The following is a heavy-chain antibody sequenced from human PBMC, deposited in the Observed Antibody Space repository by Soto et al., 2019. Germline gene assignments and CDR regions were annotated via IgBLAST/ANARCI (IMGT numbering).Heavy chain of an antibody. V-gene: IGHV3-53*01. CDR2: IYRGFST. J-gene: IGHJ3*02. CDR3: ARDRSDSSRDDSFDI. CDR1: GFNVTNTY. D-gene: IGHD6-6*01. Sequence: GGSLRLSCAVSGFNVTNTYMSWVRQAPGKGLEWVSVIYRGFSTFYADSVTGRFTVSRDDSKNTVSLQMNSLRAEDTAVYYCARDRSDSSRDDSFDIWGQGTMVTVSS.